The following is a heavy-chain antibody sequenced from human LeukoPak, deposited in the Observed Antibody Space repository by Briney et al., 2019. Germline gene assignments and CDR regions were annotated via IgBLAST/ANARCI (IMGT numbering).Heavy chain of an antibody. CDR1: GGSFSGYY. Sequence: PSESLSLTCAVYGGSFSGYYWSWIRQPPGKGLEWIGEINHSGSTNYNPSLKSRVTISVDTSKNQFSLKLSSVTAADTAVYYCARWGTVGTTTDDDDSWGQGTLVTVSS. CDR2: INHSGST. CDR3: ARWGTVGTTTDDDDS. D-gene: IGHD1-26*01. V-gene: IGHV4-34*01. J-gene: IGHJ4*02.